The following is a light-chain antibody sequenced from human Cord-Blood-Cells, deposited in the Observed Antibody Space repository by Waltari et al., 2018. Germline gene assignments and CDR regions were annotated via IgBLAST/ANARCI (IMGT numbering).Light chain of an antibody. J-gene: IGLJ1*01. Sequence: QPASVSGSPGQSITISCTGTSSDVGGYNYVSWYQQHPGKAPKLMIYEVSNRPSGVSNRFSGAKSGNTASLTISGLQAEDEADYYCSSYTSSSTLGVFGTGTKVTVL. CDR1: SSDVGGYNY. V-gene: IGLV2-14*01. CDR3: SSYTSSSTLGV. CDR2: EVS.